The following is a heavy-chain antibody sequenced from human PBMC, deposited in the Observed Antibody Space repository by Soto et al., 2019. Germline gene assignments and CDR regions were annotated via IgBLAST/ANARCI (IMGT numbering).Heavy chain of an antibody. V-gene: IGHV3-23*01. CDR1: GFPFSSYA. J-gene: IGHJ6*02. CDR2: STGAGGGT. Sequence: LSCAASGFPFSSYAISWVRQAPGRGLEWVAASTGAGGGTYNLEAVKGRFTVSRDNSKKTVYLQLDGLRAEDTAVYYCAKGHSDYQGDYNYYGMDVWGQGTTVTVSS. D-gene: IGHD6-25*01. CDR3: AKGHSDYQGDYNYYGMDV.